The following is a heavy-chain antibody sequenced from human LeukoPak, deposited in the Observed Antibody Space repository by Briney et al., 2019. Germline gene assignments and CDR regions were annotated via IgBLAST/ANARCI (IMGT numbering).Heavy chain of an antibody. CDR2: IIPIFGTA. D-gene: IGHD3-9*01. CDR3: ARVFLHYDILTGYYPNWLDP. Sequence: ASVKVSCKASGGTFSSYAISWVRQAPGQGLEWMGGIIPIFGTADYAQKFQGRVTITADESTSTAYMELSSLRSEDTAVYYCARVFLHYDILTGYYPNWLDPWGQGTLVTVSS. V-gene: IGHV1-69*01. J-gene: IGHJ5*02. CDR1: GGTFSSYA.